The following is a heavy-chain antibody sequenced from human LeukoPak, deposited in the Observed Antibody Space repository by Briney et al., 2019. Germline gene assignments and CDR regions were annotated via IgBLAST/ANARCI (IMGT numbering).Heavy chain of an antibody. D-gene: IGHD1-26*01. CDR3: AEAGGATLGGAFDI. Sequence: GGSLRLSCAASGFTFSSYGMHWVRQAPGKGLEWVAVISYDGSNKYYADSVKGRFTISRDNSKNTLYLQMNSLRAEDTAVYYCAEAGGATLGGAFDIWGQGTMVTVSS. J-gene: IGHJ3*02. V-gene: IGHV3-30*18. CDR2: ISYDGSNK. CDR1: GFTFSSYG.